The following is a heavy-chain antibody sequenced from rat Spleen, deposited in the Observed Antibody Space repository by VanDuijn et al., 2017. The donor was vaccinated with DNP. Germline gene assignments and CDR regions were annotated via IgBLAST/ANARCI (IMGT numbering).Heavy chain of an antibody. J-gene: IGHJ4*01. D-gene: IGHD1-11*01. V-gene: IGHV5S13*01. CDR2: LSTGGDKS. CDR3: ARDEGSYYYAMDA. Sequence: EVQLAETGGGLVQPGRSLKLSCTASGFTFSNYGMAWVRQAPTKGLEWVASLSTGGDKSAYRDSVKGRFIIFRDDAKNTQYLQMDSLRSEDTATYYCARDEGSYYYAMDAWGQGTSVTVSS. CDR1: GFTFSNYG.